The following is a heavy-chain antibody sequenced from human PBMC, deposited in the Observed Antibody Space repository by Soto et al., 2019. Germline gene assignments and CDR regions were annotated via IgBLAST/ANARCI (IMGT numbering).Heavy chain of an antibody. D-gene: IGHD6-13*01. V-gene: IGHV3-23*01. CDR3: AKDQAAGGTISRYFQD. J-gene: IGHJ1*01. Sequence: GGSLRLSCEASGFTFSSYAMSWVSQAPGKGLEWVSGISGGGGNTYYADSVKGRFTISRDNSKNTLYLQVNSLRAEDTAVYYCAKDQAAGGTISRYFQDWGQGTQVTVSS. CDR2: ISGGGGNT. CDR1: GFTFSSYA.